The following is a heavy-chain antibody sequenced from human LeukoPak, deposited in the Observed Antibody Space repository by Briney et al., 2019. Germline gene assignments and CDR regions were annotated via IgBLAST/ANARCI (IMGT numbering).Heavy chain of an antibody. CDR1: GGSFSGYY. Sequence: KSSETLSLTCAVYGGSFSGYYWSWIRQPPGKGLEWIGEINHSESTNYNPSLKSRVTVSLDTSKNQFSLKLSSVTAADTAVYYCATSIAARRGAFDYWGQGTLVTVSS. CDR3: ATSIAARRGAFDY. J-gene: IGHJ4*02. CDR2: INHSEST. V-gene: IGHV4-34*01. D-gene: IGHD6-6*01.